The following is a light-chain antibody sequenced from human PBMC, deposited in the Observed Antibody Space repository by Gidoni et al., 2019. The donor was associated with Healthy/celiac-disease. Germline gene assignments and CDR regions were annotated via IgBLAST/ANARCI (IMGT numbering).Light chain of an antibody. V-gene: IGKV1-39*01. Sequence: IQMTQSPSSLSASVVDRVTITCRASQSISSYLNWYQQKPGKAPKLLIYAASSLQSGVPSRFSGSGSGTDFTLTISSLQPEDFATYYCQQSYSTPKWTFGQGTKVEIK. CDR1: QSISSY. J-gene: IGKJ1*01. CDR3: QQSYSTPKWT. CDR2: AAS.